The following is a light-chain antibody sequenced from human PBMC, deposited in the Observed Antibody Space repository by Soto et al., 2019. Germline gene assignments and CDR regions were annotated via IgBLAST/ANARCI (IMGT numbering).Light chain of an antibody. CDR2: GAS. V-gene: IGKV3-20*01. CDR3: QQYRKWPPLT. CDR1: QSVSNSY. J-gene: IGKJ4*01. Sequence: EIVLTQSLGTLSLSPGERATLSCRASQSVSNSYLAWYQQKPGQAPRLLIYGASNWATGIPDRFSGSGSGTDFTLTISILEPEDFAVYYCQQYRKWPPLTFGGGTKVDIK.